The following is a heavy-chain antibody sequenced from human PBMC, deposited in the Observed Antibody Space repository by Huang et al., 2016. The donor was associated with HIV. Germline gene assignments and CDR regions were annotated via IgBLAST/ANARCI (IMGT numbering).Heavy chain of an antibody. J-gene: IGHJ4*02. CDR3: ARGPIRFLAWLLNFDY. Sequence: QILLIESGGGVVQPGRSLRLSCAASGFTFSSYGMHWVRQATGKGREWVAVISYDEDKKYYADSVRGRFTISRDNSKNTLYLQMNSLRIEDTAVYYCARGPIRFLAWLLNFDYWGQGALVTVTS. D-gene: IGHD3-3*01. CDR1: GFTFSSYG. V-gene: IGHV3-30*03. CDR2: ISYDEDKK.